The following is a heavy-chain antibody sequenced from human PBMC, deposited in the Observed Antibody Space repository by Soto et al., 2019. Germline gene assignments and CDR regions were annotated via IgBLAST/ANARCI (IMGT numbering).Heavy chain of an antibody. D-gene: IGHD3-3*01. V-gene: IGHV3-23*01. Sequence: PGGSLRLSCAASGFAFRNYAMSWVRQAPGKGLEWVSDISGNGGSTYDADSVKGRFTISRDNSENTLYLQMNNLRAEDTAVYYCAKEGVFWNGYYFVFWGQGIVVTGST. CDR2: ISGNGGST. J-gene: IGHJ4*02. CDR3: AKEGVFWNGYYFVF. CDR1: GFAFRNYA.